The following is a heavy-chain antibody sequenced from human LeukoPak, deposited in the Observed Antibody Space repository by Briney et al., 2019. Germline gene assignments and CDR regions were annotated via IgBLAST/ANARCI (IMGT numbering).Heavy chain of an antibody. D-gene: IGHD2-15*01. J-gene: IGHJ4*02. CDR3: ARVDCSGGSCYRFDY. V-gene: IGHV1-46*01. Sequence: GASVKVSCKASGYTLTSYYMQWVRQAPGQGLEWMGIINPNDATTSSARKFQGRVTMTRDTSTSTVYMELRSLTSEDTVVYYCARVDCSGGSCYRFDYWGQGTLVTVSS. CDR1: GYTLTSYY. CDR2: INPNDATT.